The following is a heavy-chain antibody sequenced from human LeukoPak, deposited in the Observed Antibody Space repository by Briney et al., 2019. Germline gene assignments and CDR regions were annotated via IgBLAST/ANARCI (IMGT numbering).Heavy chain of an antibody. CDR2: ILHDGSNK. CDR3: AKDRYGSGSNWFDP. CDR1: GFTFSNYA. J-gene: IGHJ5*02. D-gene: IGHD3-10*01. Sequence: SLRLSCAASGFTFSNYAMHCVREAPGKGLEWVAVILHDGSNKYHADFVKGRFTISRDNSKKTLYLQMTNLTSEDTAVYYCAKDRYGSGSNWFDPWGQGTLVTVSS. V-gene: IGHV3-30*18.